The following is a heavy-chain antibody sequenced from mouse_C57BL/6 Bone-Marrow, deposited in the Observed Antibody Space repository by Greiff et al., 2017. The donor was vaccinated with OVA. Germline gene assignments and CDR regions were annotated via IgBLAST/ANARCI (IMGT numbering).Heavy chain of an antibody. Sequence: QVQLQQPGAELVKLGASVKLSCKASGYTFTSYWMHWVKQRPGQGLEWIGMIHPNSGSTNYNEKFKSKATLTVDNSSSTAYMQLSSLTAEDSAVYYCARNFAYWGQGTLVTVSA. J-gene: IGHJ3*01. CDR3: ARNFAY. V-gene: IGHV1-64*01. CDR1: GYTFTSYW. CDR2: IHPNSGST.